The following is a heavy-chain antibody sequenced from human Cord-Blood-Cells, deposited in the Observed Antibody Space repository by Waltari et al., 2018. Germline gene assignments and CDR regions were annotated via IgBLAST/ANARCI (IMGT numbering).Heavy chain of an antibody. CDR1: GDSVSSNSAA. D-gene: IGHD1-26*01. CDR2: TYYRSKWYN. CDR3: AIDRDLGQGAFDI. V-gene: IGHV6-1*01. Sequence: QVQLQQSGPGLVKPSQTLSLTCAISGDSVSSNSAAWNWNRKSPSRGLEWLGRTYYRSKWYNYYAVSGKSRITINPDTSKNQFSLQLNSVTPEDTAVYYCAIDRDLGQGAFDIWGQGTMVTVSS. J-gene: IGHJ3*02.